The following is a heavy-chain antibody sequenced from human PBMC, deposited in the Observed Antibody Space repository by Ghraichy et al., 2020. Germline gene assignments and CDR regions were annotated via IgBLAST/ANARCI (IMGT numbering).Heavy chain of an antibody. D-gene: IGHD6-19*01. CDR2: IYYSGST. CDR1: GGSISSGGYY. V-gene: IGHV4-31*03. J-gene: IGHJ4*02. Sequence: SETLSLTCTVSGGSISSGGYYWSWIRQHPGKGLEWIGYIYYSGSTYYNPSLKSRVTISVDTSKNQFSLKLSSVIAADTAVYYCARFIAVAGTIDYWGQGTLVTVSS. CDR3: ARFIAVAGTIDY.